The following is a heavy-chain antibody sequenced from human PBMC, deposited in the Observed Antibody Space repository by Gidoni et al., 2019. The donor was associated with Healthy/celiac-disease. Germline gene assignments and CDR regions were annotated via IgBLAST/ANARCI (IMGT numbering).Heavy chain of an antibody. D-gene: IGHD6-13*01. CDR2: LSYDGSNT. V-gene: IGHV3-30*03. J-gene: IGHJ4*01. CDR1: GFTFSSYG. CDR3: AYLHLGLAASGFDY. Sequence: QGQRVESGGGVVQHGRSLRLYWAASGFTFSSYGMHWVRQAPGKGLEGSAVLSYDGSNTVYADPGKARFTISRDNSIYTLYLQISSLVAEDTAVYYCAYLHLGLAASGFDYWGHGTLVTVSS.